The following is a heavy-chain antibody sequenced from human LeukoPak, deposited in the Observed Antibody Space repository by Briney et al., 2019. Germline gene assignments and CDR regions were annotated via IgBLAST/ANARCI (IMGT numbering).Heavy chain of an antibody. V-gene: IGHV3-48*03. CDR1: GFTFSSYE. Sequence: GGSLRLSCAASGFTFSSYEMNWVRQAPGKGLAWVSYISNSGSTIYYADSVKGRFTISRDNAKSSLFLQMISLRAEDTAVYYCARALRAQDCSGGSCYTRDYYYYMDVWGKGTTVTVSS. CDR3: ARALRAQDCSGGSCYTRDYYYYMDV. CDR2: ISNSGSTI. J-gene: IGHJ6*03. D-gene: IGHD2-15*01.